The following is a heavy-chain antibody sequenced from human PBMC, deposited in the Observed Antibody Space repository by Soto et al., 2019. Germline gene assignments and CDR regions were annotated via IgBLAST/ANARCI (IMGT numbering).Heavy chain of an antibody. CDR3: AKENVLLWFGELEGGWWDY. CDR2: ISGSGGST. V-gene: IGHV3-23*01. D-gene: IGHD3-10*01. J-gene: IGHJ4*02. Sequence: EVQLLESGGGLVQPGGSLRLSCAASGFTFSSYAMSWVRQAPGKGLEWVSAISGSGGSTYYAAPVKGRFTISRDNSKNTLYLQMNSLRAEDTAVYYCAKENVLLWFGELEGGWWDYWGQGTLVTVSS. CDR1: GFTFSSYA.